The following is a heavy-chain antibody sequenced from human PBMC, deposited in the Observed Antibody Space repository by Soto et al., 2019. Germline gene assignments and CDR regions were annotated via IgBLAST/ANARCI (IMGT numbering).Heavy chain of an antibody. V-gene: IGHV3-23*01. CDR3: AKDLILAARQGDYFDY. D-gene: IGHD6-6*01. Sequence: GGSLRLSCATSGFTFSSYVMSWVRQAPGKGLEWVSTISGNGANTDYADSVKGRFTISRDKSKNTLFLQMNSLRAEDTAVYYCAKDLILAARQGDYFDYWGQGXLVTVYS. CDR1: GFTFSSYV. CDR2: ISGNGANT. J-gene: IGHJ4*02.